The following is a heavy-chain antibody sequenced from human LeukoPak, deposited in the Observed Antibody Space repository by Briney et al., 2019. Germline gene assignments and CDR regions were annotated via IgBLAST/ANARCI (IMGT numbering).Heavy chain of an antibody. V-gene: IGHV3-9*01. CDR3: AKDTDTAMFGY. Sequence: PGGSLRLSCAASGFTFDDYAMHWVRQAPGKGLEWVSGISWNSGSIGYADSAKGRFTISRDNAKNSLYLQMNSLRAEDTALYYCAKDTDTAMFGYWGQGTLVTVSS. CDR2: ISWNSGSI. CDR1: GFTFDDYA. D-gene: IGHD5-18*01. J-gene: IGHJ4*02.